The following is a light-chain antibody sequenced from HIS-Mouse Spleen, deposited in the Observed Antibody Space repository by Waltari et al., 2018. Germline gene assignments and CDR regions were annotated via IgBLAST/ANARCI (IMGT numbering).Light chain of an antibody. CDR3: SSYTSSSTWV. CDR2: DVS. V-gene: IGLV2-14*03. J-gene: IGLJ3*02. Sequence: QSALTQPASVSGSPGQSITISCTGTSSDVGGYNYVSWYQQHPGKAPKPLIYDVSNRPSGVSNRFSCSKSGNTASLTISGLQAEDEADYYCSSYTSSSTWVFGVGTKLTVL. CDR1: SSDVGGYNY.